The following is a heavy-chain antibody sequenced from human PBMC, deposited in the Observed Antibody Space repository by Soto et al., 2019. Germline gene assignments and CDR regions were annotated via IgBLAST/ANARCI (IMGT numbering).Heavy chain of an antibody. Sequence: GGSLRLSCGASGFSFSDHYMTWIRQAPGKGLEWVSYISGDGTTIYYTHSVKGRFTVSRDNAKNSVYLQMNSLRAEDTAVYYCAGDVHYYTSDYWGQGTLVTVSS. D-gene: IGHD3-10*01. CDR1: GFSFSDHY. CDR2: ISGDGTTI. V-gene: IGHV3-11*01. CDR3: AGDVHYYTSDY. J-gene: IGHJ4*02.